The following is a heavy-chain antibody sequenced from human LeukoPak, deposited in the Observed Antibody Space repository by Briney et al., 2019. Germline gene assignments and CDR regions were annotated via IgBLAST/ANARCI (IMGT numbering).Heavy chain of an antibody. CDR3: ARGLSDEHQLILHWFDP. V-gene: IGHV1-2*02. Sequence: ASVKGSCKASGYTFTVYYIHWVRQAPGQGLEWMGWINPNSGGTNYAQKFQGRVTMTRDTSITTAYMELSRLISDDTAVYYCARGLSDEHQLILHWFDPWGQGTLVTVSS. CDR2: INPNSGGT. D-gene: IGHD2-2*01. J-gene: IGHJ5*02. CDR1: GYTFTVYY.